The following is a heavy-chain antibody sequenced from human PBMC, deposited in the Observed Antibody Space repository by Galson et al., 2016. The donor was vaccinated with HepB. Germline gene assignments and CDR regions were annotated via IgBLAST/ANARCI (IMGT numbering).Heavy chain of an antibody. D-gene: IGHD6-19*01. CDR3: ARRVAVAGIYYFDY. CDR1: GGSISSSSYY. Sequence: ETLSLTCTVSGGSISSSSYYWGWIRQPPGKGLEWIGSIYYSGSTYYNPSLKSRVTISVDTSKNQFSLKLSSVTAADTAVYYCARRVAVAGIYYFDYWGLGTLVTVSS. J-gene: IGHJ4*01. V-gene: IGHV4-39*01. CDR2: IYYSGST.